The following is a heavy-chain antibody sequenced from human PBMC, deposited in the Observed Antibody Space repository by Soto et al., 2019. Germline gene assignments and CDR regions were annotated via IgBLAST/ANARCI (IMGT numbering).Heavy chain of an antibody. D-gene: IGHD6-13*01. CDR1: GFTFSNAW. CDR2: IKSKTDGGTT. Sequence: GSLRLSCAASGFTFSNAWMSWVRQAPGKGLEWVGRIKSKTDGGTTDYAAPVKGRFTISRDDSKNTLYLQMNSLKTEDTAVYYCTTDQIAAAGTDYWGQGTLVTVSS. V-gene: IGHV3-15*01. J-gene: IGHJ4*02. CDR3: TTDQIAAAGTDY.